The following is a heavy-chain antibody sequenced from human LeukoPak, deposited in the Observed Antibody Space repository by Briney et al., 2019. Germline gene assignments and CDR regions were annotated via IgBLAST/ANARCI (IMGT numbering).Heavy chain of an antibody. D-gene: IGHD3-9*01. CDR2: ISAYNGNT. V-gene: IGHV1-18*01. J-gene: IGHJ4*02. Sequence: GASVKVSYKASGYTFTSYGISWVRQAPGQGLEWMGWISAYNGNTNYAQKLQGRVTMTTDTSTSTAYMELRSLRSDDTAVYYCARALYYDILTGCDYWGQGTLVTVSS. CDR3: ARALYYDILTGCDY. CDR1: GYTFTSYG.